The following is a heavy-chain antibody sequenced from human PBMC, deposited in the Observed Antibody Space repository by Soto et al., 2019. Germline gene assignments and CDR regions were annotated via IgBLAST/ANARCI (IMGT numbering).Heavy chain of an antibody. CDR1: GYTFTGYY. CDR2: INPNSGGT. Sequence: ASVKVSCKASGYTFTGYYMHWVRQAPGQGLEWMGWINPNSGGTNYAQKFQGRVTMTRDTSISTAYMELSRLRSDDTAVYYCASGGTVNTGYYYYGMDVWGQGTTVTVSS. J-gene: IGHJ6*02. V-gene: IGHV1-2*02. CDR3: ASGGTVNTGYYYYGMDV. D-gene: IGHD4-4*01.